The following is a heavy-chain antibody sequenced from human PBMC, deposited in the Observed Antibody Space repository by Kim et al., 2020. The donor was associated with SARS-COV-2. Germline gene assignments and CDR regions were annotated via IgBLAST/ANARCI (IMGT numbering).Heavy chain of an antibody. CDR3: ARDLSWCYDMLTGYCSGWFDP. Sequence: GGSRRLSCAASGFTFSSYSMNWVRQAPGKGLEWVSSISSSSSYIYYADSVKGRFTISRDNAKNSLYLQMNSLRDEDTAVYYCARDLSWCYDMLTGYCSGWFDPWGQGTLVNVAS. CDR1: GFTFSSYS. D-gene: IGHD3-9*01. V-gene: IGHV3-21*01. J-gene: IGHJ5*02. CDR2: ISSSSSYI.